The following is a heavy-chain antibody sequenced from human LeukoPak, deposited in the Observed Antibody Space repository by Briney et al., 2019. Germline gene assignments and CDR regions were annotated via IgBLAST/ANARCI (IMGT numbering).Heavy chain of an antibody. CDR1: GYSFTSYR. Sequence: GASLQISCKGSGYSFTSYRIGWVRQMPGKGLEWMGIIYPGDSDTRYSPSFQGQVTISADKSISTAYLQWSSLRASDTAMYYCAGCTSGWPLDYWGQGTLVTVSS. CDR2: IYPGDSDT. J-gene: IGHJ4*02. CDR3: AGCTSGWPLDY. V-gene: IGHV5-51*01. D-gene: IGHD6-19*01.